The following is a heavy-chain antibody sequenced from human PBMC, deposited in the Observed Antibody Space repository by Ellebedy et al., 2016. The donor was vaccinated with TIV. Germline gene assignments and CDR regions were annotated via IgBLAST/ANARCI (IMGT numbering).Heavy chain of an antibody. Sequence: GESLKISCAASGFTFSSYWMSWVRQAPGKGLEWVANIKQDGSEKYYVDSVKGRFTISRDNAKNSLYLQMNSLRAEDTAVYYCARGPGRELLPIFNWGSSGYVDYWGQGTLVTVSS. V-gene: IGHV3-7*01. D-gene: IGHD1-26*01. CDR1: GFTFSSYW. CDR2: IKQDGSEK. J-gene: IGHJ4*02. CDR3: ARGPGRELLPIFNWGSSGYVDY.